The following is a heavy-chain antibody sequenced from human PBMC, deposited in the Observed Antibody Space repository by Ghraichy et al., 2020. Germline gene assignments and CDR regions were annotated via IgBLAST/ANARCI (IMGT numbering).Heavy chain of an antibody. D-gene: IGHD2-2*01. Sequence: GGSLRLSCAASGFTFDDYAMHWVRQAPGKGLEWVSLISGDGGSTYYADSVKGRFTISRDNSKNSLYLQMNSLRTEDTALYYCAQAPRDQLLSGYWGQGTLVTVSS. CDR2: ISGDGGST. J-gene: IGHJ4*02. V-gene: IGHV3-43*02. CDR3: AQAPRDQLLSGY. CDR1: GFTFDDYA.